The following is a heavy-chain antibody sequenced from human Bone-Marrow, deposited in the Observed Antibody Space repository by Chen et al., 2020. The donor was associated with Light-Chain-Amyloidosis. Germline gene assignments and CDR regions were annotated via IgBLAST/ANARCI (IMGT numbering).Heavy chain of an antibody. CDR3: VRDRPLRYALPAPFDY. D-gene: IGHD1-1*01. CDR2: MSGSGNTI. J-gene: IGHJ4*02. Sequence: EVQLVESGGGLVQPGGSLRLSCAASGFSFKDYELNWVRQAPGKGLEWISYMSGSGNTIFDATSVKGRFTISRDNAKSSLYLQMNRLTAEDTAVYYCVRDRPLRYALPAPFDYWGQGTLVTVSS. V-gene: IGHV3-48*03. CDR1: GFSFKDYE.